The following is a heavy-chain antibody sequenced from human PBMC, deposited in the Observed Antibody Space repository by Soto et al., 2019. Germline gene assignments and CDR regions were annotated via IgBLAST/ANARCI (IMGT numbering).Heavy chain of an antibody. CDR3: ARGAPGYSYAPGVFDY. D-gene: IGHD5-18*01. J-gene: IGHJ4*02. Sequence: GASVKVSCKASGGTFSSYAISWVRQAPGQGLEWMGGIIPIFGTANYAQRFQGRVTITADESTSTAYMELSSLRSEDTAVYYCARGAPGYSYAPGVFDYWGQGTLVTVS. CDR2: IIPIFGTA. V-gene: IGHV1-69*13. CDR1: GGTFSSYA.